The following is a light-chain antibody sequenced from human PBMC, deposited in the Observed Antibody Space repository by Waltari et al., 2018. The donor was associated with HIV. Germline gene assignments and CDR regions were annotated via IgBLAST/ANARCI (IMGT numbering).Light chain of an antibody. V-gene: IGLV10-54*01. CDR1: SNNVGFQG. Sequence: QAGLTQPPSVSKGLRQTATLTCTGNSNNVGFQGAAWLQQHQGHPPKLLSYRNNNRPSGISERLSASRSGNTASLTITGLQPEDEADYYCSVWDSSLNAWVFGGGTKLTVL. CDR3: SVWDSSLNAWV. CDR2: RNN. J-gene: IGLJ3*02.